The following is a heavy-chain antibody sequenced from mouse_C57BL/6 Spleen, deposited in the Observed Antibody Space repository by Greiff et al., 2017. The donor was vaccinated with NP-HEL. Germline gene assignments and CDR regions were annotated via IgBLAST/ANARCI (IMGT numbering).Heavy chain of an antibody. CDR3: THDGYLFDY. D-gene: IGHD2-3*01. J-gene: IGHJ2*01. V-gene: IGHV1-15*01. CDR1: GYTFTDYE. CDR2: IDPETGGT. Sequence: VQLQESGAELVRPGASVTLSCKASGYTFTDYEMHWVKQTPVHGLEWIGAIDPETGGTAYNQKFKGKAILTADKSSSTAYMELRSLTSEDSAVYYCTHDGYLFDYCGQGTTLTESS.